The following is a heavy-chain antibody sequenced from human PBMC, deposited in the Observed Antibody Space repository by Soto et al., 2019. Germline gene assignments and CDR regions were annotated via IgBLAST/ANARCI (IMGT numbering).Heavy chain of an antibody. CDR2: IYYSGST. J-gene: IGHJ4*02. V-gene: IGHV4-59*01. D-gene: IGHD5-18*01. Sequence: QVQLQESGPGLVKPSETLSLTCTVSGGSISNYYWIWVRQPPGKGLEFIGYIYYSGSTNYTPSLKSRVTISVDTSKNQFSLKLSSVTAADTAMYYCARIKGGYTATFDYWGQGTLVTVSS. CDR1: GGSISNYY. CDR3: ARIKGGYTATFDY.